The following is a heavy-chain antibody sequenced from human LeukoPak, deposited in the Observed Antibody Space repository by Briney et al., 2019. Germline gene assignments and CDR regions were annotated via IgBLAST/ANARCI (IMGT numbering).Heavy chain of an antibody. J-gene: IGHJ4*02. V-gene: IGHV4-34*01. Sequence: SETLSLTCAVYGGSFSGYYWSWIRQPPGKGLEWIGEINHSGSTNYNPSFKSRVTISVDTSKNQFSLKLSSVTAADTAVYYCARGPYYYDSSGYLVYWGQGTLVTVSS. CDR2: INHSGST. D-gene: IGHD3-22*01. CDR3: ARGPYYYDSSGYLVY. CDR1: GGSFSGYY.